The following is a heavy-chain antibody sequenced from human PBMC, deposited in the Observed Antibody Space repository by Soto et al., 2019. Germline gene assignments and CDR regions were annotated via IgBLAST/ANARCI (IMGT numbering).Heavy chain of an antibody. D-gene: IGHD3-9*01. CDR3: ARDPGRYFDWLLPQYYYYGMDV. V-gene: IGHV1-69*13. CDR1: GGTFSSDA. CDR2: IIPIFGTA. J-gene: IGHJ6*02. Sequence: AAVKVSCKASGGTFSSDAISWVRQAPGQGLEWMGGIIPIFGTANYAQKFQGRVTITADESTSKAYMELSSLRSEDTAVYYCARDPGRYFDWLLPQYYYYGMDVWGQGTTVTVSS.